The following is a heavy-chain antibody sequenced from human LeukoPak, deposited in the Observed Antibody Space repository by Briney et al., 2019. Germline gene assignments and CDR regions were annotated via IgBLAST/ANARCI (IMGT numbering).Heavy chain of an antibody. V-gene: IGHV1-46*01. CDR2: INPSGGST. Sequence: ASVKVSCKASGYTFTSYYMHWVRQAPGQGLEWMGIINPSGGSTSYAQKFQGRVTMTRDMSTSTAYMELRSLRAEDTAVYYCARGAPGSMVIRPLEYWGQGTLVTVSS. J-gene: IGHJ4*02. CDR3: ARGAPGSMVIRPLEY. CDR1: GYTFTSYY. D-gene: IGHD5-18*01.